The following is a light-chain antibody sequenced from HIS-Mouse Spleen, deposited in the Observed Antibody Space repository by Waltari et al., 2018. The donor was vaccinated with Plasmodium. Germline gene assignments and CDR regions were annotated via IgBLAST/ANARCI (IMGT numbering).Light chain of an antibody. CDR2: EDS. Sequence: SYELPPPPSVSVSPGQTARITCSGDALPQQYAYWYQQKSGQAPVLVIYEDSKRPSGIPERFSGSSSGTMATLTISGAQVEDEADYYCYSTDSSGNHRVFGGGTKLTVL. V-gene: IGLV3-10*01. J-gene: IGLJ3*02. CDR1: ALPQQY. CDR3: YSTDSSGNHRV.